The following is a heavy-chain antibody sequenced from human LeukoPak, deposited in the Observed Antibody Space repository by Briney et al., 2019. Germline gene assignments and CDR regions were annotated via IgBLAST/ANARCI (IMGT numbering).Heavy chain of an antibody. CDR2: ISASGGST. D-gene: IGHD3-16*01. V-gene: IGHV3-23*01. CDR3: AKDTPFGGY. CDR1: GFTFSSSA. Sequence: SGGSLRLSCAASGFTFSSSAMSWVRQVPGKGLEWVSGISASGGSTSYADSVKGRFTISRDNAKNSLYLQMNSLGVEDTAVYYCAKDTPFGGYWGQGALVTVSS. J-gene: IGHJ4*02.